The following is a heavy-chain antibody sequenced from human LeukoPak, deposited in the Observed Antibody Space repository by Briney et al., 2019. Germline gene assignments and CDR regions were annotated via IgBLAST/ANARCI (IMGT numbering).Heavy chain of an antibody. V-gene: IGHV5-51*01. Sequence: GESLKISCQTSGFIFTDNWIAWVRQMPGKGLEWMGIIYPGDSDTRYSPSFQGQVTISADKSISTAYLQWSSLKASDTAMYYCARQEQLWEGYYFDYWGQGTLVTVSS. J-gene: IGHJ4*02. D-gene: IGHD5-18*01. CDR2: IYPGDSDT. CDR3: ARQEQLWEGYYFDY. CDR1: GFIFTDNW.